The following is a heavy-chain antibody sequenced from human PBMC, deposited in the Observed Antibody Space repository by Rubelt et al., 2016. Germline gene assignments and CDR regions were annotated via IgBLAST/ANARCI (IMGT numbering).Heavy chain of an antibody. J-gene: IGHJ6*02. CDR2: IRSKANSYAT. Sequence: EVQLVESGGGLVQPGGSLRLSRAASGFTFSSYAMSWVRQASGKGLEWVGRIRSKANSYATAYAASVKGRFTISRDDPKNTAYLQMNSLKTEDTAVYYCTRHEDWYCSGGSCYSDPPYYYYGMDVWGQGTTVTVSS. CDR3: TRHEDWYCSGGSCYSDPPYYYYGMDV. V-gene: IGHV3-73*01. CDR1: GFTFSSYA. D-gene: IGHD2-15*01.